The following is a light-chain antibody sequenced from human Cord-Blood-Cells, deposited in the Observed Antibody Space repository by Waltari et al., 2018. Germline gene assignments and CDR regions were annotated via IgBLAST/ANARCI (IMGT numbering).Light chain of an antibody. J-gene: IGKJ5*01. V-gene: IGKV3-11*01. Sequence: EIVLTQSPATLSLSLGERATLSCRASQSVSSYLAWYQQKPGPAPMLLIYDASNRATGIPARFSGSESGKDFTLTSSRLEPEDSAVYYCQQRSNWPPTSGQGTRLEMK. CDR1: QSVSSY. CDR3: QQRSNWPPT. CDR2: DAS.